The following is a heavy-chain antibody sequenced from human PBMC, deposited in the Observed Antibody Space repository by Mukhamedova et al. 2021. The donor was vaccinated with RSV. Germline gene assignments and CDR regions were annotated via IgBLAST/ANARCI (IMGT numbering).Heavy chain of an antibody. D-gene: IGHD3-22*01. CDR3: ARDPYYNDSSGGGMDV. CDR1: SSFA. V-gene: IGHV3-30*01. Sequence: SSFAMHWVRQAPGKGLEWVAVISYDGSNKYYADSVKGRFTISRDNSKNTLYLQMNSLRAEDTAVYYCARDPYYNDSSGGGMDVW. J-gene: IGHJ6*01. CDR2: ISYDGSNK.